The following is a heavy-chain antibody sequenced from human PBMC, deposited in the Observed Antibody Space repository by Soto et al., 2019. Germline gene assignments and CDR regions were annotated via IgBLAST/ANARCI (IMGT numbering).Heavy chain of an antibody. CDR1: GFTFSTSW. CDR2: ISSDGSST. V-gene: IGHV3-74*03. Sequence: EVRLVESGGGLVQPGGSLRLSCAASGFTFSTSWMFWVRQPPGKGLVWVSRISSDGSSTTYADSVKGRFTISRDIANNTLYLQMNSLRVEDTAIYYCAVPTEVSRNWFDPWGQGTLVTVSS. J-gene: IGHJ5*02. D-gene: IGHD2-2*01. CDR3: AVPTEVSRNWFDP.